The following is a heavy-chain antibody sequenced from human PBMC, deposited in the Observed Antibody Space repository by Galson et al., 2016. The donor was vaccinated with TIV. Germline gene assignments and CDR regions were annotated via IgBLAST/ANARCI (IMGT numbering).Heavy chain of an antibody. V-gene: IGHV3-11*04. Sequence: SLRLSCAASGFTFGDYYLSWIRQAPGKGLEWVSLISFTADYIYYADSVKGRFTISRDNAKRSLHLQVNSLRAEDTAIYYCSRIQTYGSGSYCNDYWGPGTLVTVSS. CDR1: GFTFGDYY. CDR3: SRIQTYGSGSYCNDY. J-gene: IGHJ4*02. D-gene: IGHD3-10*01. CDR2: ISFTADYI.